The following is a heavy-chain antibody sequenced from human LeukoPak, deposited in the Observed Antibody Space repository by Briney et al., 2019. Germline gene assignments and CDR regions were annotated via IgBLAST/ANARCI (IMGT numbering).Heavy chain of an antibody. CDR1: GFTFSSYS. V-gene: IGHV3-48*01. CDR3: ARDCSGGSCPFDY. CDR2: ISSSSSTI. J-gene: IGHJ4*02. Sequence: GGSLRLSCAASGFTFSSYSMNWVRQAPGKGLEWVSYISSSSSTIYYADSVKGRFTISRDNAKNSLYLQMNSLRAEDTAVYYCARDCSGGSCPFDYWGQGTLVTVSS. D-gene: IGHD2-15*01.